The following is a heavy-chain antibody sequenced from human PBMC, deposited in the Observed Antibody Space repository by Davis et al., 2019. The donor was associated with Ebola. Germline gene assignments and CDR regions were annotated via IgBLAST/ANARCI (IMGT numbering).Heavy chain of an antibody. CDR2: ISVVGTST. D-gene: IGHD6-13*01. CDR1: GLTFNNYA. CDR3: ARDSYSSSCIDY. Sequence: GGSLRLSCAASGLTFNNYAMTWVRQAPGQVLDWVSAISVVGTSTYCADSVKGRSTISRDNAKNSLYLQMNSLRAEDTAVYYCARDSYSSSCIDYWGQGTLVTVSS. V-gene: IGHV3-23*01. J-gene: IGHJ4*02.